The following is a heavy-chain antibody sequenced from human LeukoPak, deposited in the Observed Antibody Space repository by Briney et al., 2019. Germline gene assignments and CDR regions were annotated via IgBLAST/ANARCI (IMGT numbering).Heavy chain of an antibody. CDR1: RFIFSNFA. CDR3: AKDATPYTAIWDYIDH. V-gene: IGHV3-23*01. J-gene: IGHJ4*02. CDR2: IGGTGSDT. Sequence: GGSLRLSCAASRFIFSNFAMSWFRQAPGKGLEWVSSIGGTGSDTYYADSVKGRFTVSRDNSGNTLDLHMNSLTVDDTAVYYCAKDATPYTAIWDYIDHWGQGTLVTVSS. D-gene: IGHD2-21*02.